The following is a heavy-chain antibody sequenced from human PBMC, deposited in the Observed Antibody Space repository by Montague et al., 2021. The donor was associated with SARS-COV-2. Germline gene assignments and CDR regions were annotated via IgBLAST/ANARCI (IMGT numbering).Heavy chain of an antibody. J-gene: IGHJ4*02. CDR2: IYQSRTT. CDR1: GDSINNKNW. D-gene: IGHD3-22*01. CDR3: ARGGNYYDSSGHQAFFDF. Sequence: SETLSLTCLVSGDSINNKNWWNWVRQPPGKGLEWLGEIYQSRTTNYNPSLKTRVTISTDKSKNLLSLTLTSVTAADTAFYFCARGGNYYDSSGHQAFFDFWGQGRLVTVSS. V-gene: IGHV4-4*02.